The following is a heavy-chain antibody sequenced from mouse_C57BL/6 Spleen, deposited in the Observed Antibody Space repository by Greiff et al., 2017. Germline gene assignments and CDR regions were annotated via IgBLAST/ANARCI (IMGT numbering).Heavy chain of an antibody. CDR1: GYTFTSYT. CDR2: INPSSGYT. J-gene: IGHJ2*01. CDR3: ARLAVTTVVGDY. Sequence: VQLQQSGAELARPGASVTMSCKASGYTFTSYTMHWVKQRPGQGLEWIGYINPSSGYTKYNQKFKDKATLTADKSSSTAYMQLSSLTSEDSAVYYCARLAVTTVVGDYWGQGTTLTVSS. D-gene: IGHD1-1*01. V-gene: IGHV1-4*01.